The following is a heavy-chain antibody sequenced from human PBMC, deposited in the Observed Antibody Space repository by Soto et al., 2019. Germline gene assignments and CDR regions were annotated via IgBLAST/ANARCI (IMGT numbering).Heavy chain of an antibody. D-gene: IGHD3-10*01. CDR2: ITGSGGTT. CDR1: SVTFRSNA. CDR3: ARDTTFYYGRTGPAESFDD. Sequence: GALRLSCRASSVTFRSNAMSWVRHVPGKGLEWVSGITGSGGTTHYADSVKGRFTISRDNSKNTLYLQMNYLRVEDTAVYFCARDTTFYYGRTGPAESFDDPGQGTMVTVSS. J-gene: IGHJ4*02. V-gene: IGHV3-23*01.